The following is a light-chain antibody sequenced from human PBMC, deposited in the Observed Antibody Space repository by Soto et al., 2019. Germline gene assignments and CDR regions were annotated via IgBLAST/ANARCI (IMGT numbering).Light chain of an antibody. CDR1: QSVSSY. CDR3: QQHGNLGPKA. J-gene: IGKJ1*01. Sequence: EIVMTQSPATLSLSPGERATLTCRASQSVSSYLAWYQHKPGQAPRLLIYDASTRATGIPARFSGSGSGTEFTLTISSLEPEDFAVYYCQQHGNLGPKAFGQGTKVEIK. CDR2: DAS. V-gene: IGKV3-11*01.